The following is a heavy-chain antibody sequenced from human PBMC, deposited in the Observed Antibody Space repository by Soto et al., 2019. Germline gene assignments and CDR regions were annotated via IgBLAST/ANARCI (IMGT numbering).Heavy chain of an antibody. D-gene: IGHD2-8*02. CDR3: ARDKITGLLDY. Sequence: QVQLQQWGAGLLKPSETLSLTCAVYGGSFSGYYWTWIRQPPGTGLEWMGEINHSGSTNYNPSLKSRVTISVDASKNQFSLKLTSVTAADTAVYYCARDKITGLLDYWGQGTLVTVSS. CDR1: GGSFSGYY. CDR2: INHSGST. V-gene: IGHV4-34*01. J-gene: IGHJ4*02.